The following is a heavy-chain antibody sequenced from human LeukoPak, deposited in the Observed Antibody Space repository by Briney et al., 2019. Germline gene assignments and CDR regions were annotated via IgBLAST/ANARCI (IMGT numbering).Heavy chain of an antibody. CDR2: FTSDGSST. J-gene: IGHJ4*02. CDR1: GFSLSDYA. D-gene: IGHD1-26*01. V-gene: IGHV3-74*01. Sequence: GSLRLSCAASGFSLSDYAMYWVRQAPGKGLVWVSRFTSDGSSTTYADSVMGRFTVSRDIAKNTVYLQMDSLRAEDTAVYYCANSNSGSYYYWGQGTLVTVSS. CDR3: ANSNSGSYYY.